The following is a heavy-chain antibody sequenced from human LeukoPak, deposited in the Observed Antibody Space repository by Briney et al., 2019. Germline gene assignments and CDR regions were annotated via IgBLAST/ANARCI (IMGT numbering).Heavy chain of an antibody. J-gene: IGHJ4*02. Sequence: GGSLRLSWAASGFTFSRYGMHWVRQAPGKGLGWVAVISYEGSKKYYGDSVKGRFTNSRDNSKNTLYLQMNSLRAEDTPMYNRETEGVSSSWYLGYDYGDYAFDYWGQGTLVTVSS. CDR1: GFTFSRYG. CDR3: ETEGVSSSWYLGYDYGDYAFDY. V-gene: IGHV3-30*03. D-gene: IGHD4-17*01. CDR2: ISYEGSKK.